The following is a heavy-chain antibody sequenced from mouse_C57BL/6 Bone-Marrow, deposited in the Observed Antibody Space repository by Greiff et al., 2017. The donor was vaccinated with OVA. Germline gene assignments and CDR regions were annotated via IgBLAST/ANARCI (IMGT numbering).Heavy chain of an antibody. V-gene: IGHV1-39*01. CDR1: GYSFTDYN. D-gene: IGHD2-4*01. CDR3: ARFYDEHEWAMDY. Sequence: VQLQQSGPELVKPGASVKISCKASGYSFTDYNMNWVKQSNGQSLEWIGVINPNYGTTSYNQKFKGKATLTVDQSSSTAYMQLNSLTSEDTAVYYCARFYDEHEWAMDYWGQGTSVTVSS. CDR2: INPNYGTT. J-gene: IGHJ4*01.